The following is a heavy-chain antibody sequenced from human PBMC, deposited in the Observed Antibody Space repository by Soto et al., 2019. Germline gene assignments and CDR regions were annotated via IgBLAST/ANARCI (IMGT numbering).Heavy chain of an antibody. V-gene: IGHV4-4*02. J-gene: IGHJ6*02. CDR2: IHHSESP. Sequence: SETLSLTCGVSGGSISSNNWWSWVRQPPGKGLEWIGEIHHSESPNYNPSLKSRVTVSVDKSKNQFSLDLTSVTAADTAVYYCASNFVYCIDVWGQWTTVTVSS. D-gene: IGHD1-1*01. CDR3: ASNFVYCIDV. CDR1: GGSISSNNW.